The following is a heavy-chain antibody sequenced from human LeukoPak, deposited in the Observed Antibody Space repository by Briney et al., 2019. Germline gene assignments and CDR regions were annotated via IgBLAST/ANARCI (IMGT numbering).Heavy chain of an antibody. Sequence: GSSVKVSCKASGGTFSSYTISWVRQAPGQGLEWMGRIIPILGIANYAQKFQGRVTITADKSTSTAYMELSSLRSEDTAVYYCARDSPYSSNSLGFDYWGQGTLVTVSS. CDR1: GGTFSSYT. V-gene: IGHV1-69*04. D-gene: IGHD6-13*01. CDR3: ARDSPYSSNSLGFDY. CDR2: IIPILGIA. J-gene: IGHJ4*02.